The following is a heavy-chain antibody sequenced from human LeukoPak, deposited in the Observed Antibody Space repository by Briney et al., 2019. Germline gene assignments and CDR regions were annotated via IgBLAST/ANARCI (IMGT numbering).Heavy chain of an antibody. V-gene: IGHV3-30*18. CDR2: ISYDGSNK. D-gene: IGHD6-19*01. Sequence: GGSLRLSCAASGFTFSSYGMHWVRQAPGKGLEWVAVISYDGSNKYYADSVKGRFTISRDNSKNTLYLQMNSLSAEDTAVYYCAKGGIAVAGFFGYWGQGTLVTVSS. CDR1: GFTFSSYG. J-gene: IGHJ4*02. CDR3: AKGGIAVAGFFGY.